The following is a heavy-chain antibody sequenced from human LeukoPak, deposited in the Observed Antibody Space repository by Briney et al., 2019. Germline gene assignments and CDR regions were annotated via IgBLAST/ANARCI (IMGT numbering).Heavy chain of an antibody. CDR1: GGSFSGYY. D-gene: IGHD3-10*01. CDR3: AAWFGYYYGMDV. CDR2: INHSGST. V-gene: IGHV4-34*01. Sequence: SETLSLTCAVYGGSFSGYYWSWIRQPPGKGLEWIGEINHSGSTNYNPSPKSRVTISVDTSKNQFSLKLSSVTAADTAVYYCAAWFGYYYGMDVWGQGTTVTVSS. J-gene: IGHJ6*02.